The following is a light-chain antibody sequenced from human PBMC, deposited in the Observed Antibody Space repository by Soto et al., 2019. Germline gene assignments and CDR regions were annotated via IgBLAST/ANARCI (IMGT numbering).Light chain of an antibody. CDR1: ENIKSW. CDR2: KAS. J-gene: IGKJ2*01. V-gene: IGKV1-5*03. CDR3: QQDNSYPYT. Sequence: DIQMTQSPSTLSASVGDRVTIACRACENIKSWLAWYQQQPGKAPKLLIYKASSLQSGVPSRFSGSGSGTEFTLTISSLQADDFATYYCQQDNSYPYTFGQGTRLEIK.